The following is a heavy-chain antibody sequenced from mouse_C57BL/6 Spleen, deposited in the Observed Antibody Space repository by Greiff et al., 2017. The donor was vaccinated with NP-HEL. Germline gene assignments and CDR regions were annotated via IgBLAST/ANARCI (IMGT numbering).Heavy chain of an antibody. J-gene: IGHJ4*01. V-gene: IGHV5-9-1*02. CDR2: ISSGGDYI. D-gene: IGHD1-1*01. CDR1: GFTFSSYA. CDR3: TREDYGSSYGDAMDY. Sequence: VKLVESGEGLVKPGGSLKLSCAASGFTFSSYAMSWVRQTPEKRLEWVAYISSGGDYIYYADTVKGRFTISRDNARNTLYLQMSSLKSEDTAMYYCTREDYGSSYGDAMDYWGQGTSVTVSS.